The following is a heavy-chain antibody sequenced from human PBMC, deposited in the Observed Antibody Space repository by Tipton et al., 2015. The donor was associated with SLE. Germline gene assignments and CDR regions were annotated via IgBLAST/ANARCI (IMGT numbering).Heavy chain of an antibody. CDR1: GFTFSSYG. V-gene: IGHV3-33*08. CDR2: IWYDGSNK. J-gene: IGHJ4*02. Sequence: RSLRLSCAASGFTFSSYGMHWVRQAPGKGLEWVAVIWYDGSNKYYVDSVKGRFTISRDNSKNTLYLQMNSLRAEDTAVYYCAREGAATPDYWGQGTLVTVSS. CDR3: AREGAATPDY. D-gene: IGHD2-15*01.